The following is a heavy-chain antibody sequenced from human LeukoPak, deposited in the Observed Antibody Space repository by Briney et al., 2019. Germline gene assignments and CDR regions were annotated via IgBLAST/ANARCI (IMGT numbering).Heavy chain of an antibody. CDR1: GYTFTSYG. CDR2: ISAYNGNT. CDR3: ARIFFHCSSTSCYHPFDY. J-gene: IGHJ4*02. D-gene: IGHD2-2*01. V-gene: IGHV1-18*04. Sequence: ASVKVSCKASGYTFTSYGISWVRQAPGQGLEWMGWISAYNGNTNYAQKLQGRVTMTTDTSTSTAYMELRSLRSDDTAVSYCARIFFHCSSTSCYHPFDYWGQETLVTVSS.